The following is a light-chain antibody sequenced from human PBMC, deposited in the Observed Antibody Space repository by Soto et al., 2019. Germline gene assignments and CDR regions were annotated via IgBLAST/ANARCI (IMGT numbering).Light chain of an antibody. CDR3: AAWDGSLSAWV. J-gene: IGLJ3*02. CDR2: RND. Sequence: QDVVTQPPSTTGTPGQRVTISCSGRTSNIGYNFVYWYQHLPGTAPKLLIYRNDERPSGVPDRFSGSKSGTSASLAISGLRSEDEADYYCAAWDGSLSAWVFGGGTKLTVL. V-gene: IGLV1-47*01. CDR1: TSNIGYNF.